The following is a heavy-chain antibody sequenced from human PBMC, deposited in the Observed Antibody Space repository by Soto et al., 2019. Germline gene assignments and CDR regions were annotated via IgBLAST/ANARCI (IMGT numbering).Heavy chain of an antibody. D-gene: IGHD3-22*01. J-gene: IGHJ4*02. CDR2: IYYRGAT. Sequence: SETLSLTCTVSGGSVSSGAYYWSWIRQHPGKGLEWIGFIYYRGATFYSPSLRGRLSISSDTSTNQFSLQLSSVTAADTAVYFCARAPDGVVSFDLCGQGTLVIVSS. CDR3: ARAPDGVVSFDL. V-gene: IGHV4-31*03. CDR1: GGSVSSGAYY.